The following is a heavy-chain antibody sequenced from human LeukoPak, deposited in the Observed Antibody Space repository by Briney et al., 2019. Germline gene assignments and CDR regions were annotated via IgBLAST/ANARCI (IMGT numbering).Heavy chain of an antibody. D-gene: IGHD1/OR15-1a*01. V-gene: IGHV3-53*04. Sequence: PPGGSLRLSCAASGFTVSSNCMTWVRQAPGKGLEWVSIIYSGGSTSYADSVKGRFTISRHNSENTLYLQMNSLRAEDTAVYYCAGGRLTTASYYGMDVWGQGTTVTVSS. CDR3: AGGRLTTASYYGMDV. CDR1: GFTVSSNC. CDR2: IYSGGST. J-gene: IGHJ6*02.